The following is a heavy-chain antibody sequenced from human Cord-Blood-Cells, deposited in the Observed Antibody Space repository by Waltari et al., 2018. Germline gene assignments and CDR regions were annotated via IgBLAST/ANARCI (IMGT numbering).Heavy chain of an antibody. Sequence: QVQLVQSGAEVKKPGASVKVSCKASGYTFTGYYMHWVRQAPGQGLEWMGWINPNRGGTNYAQKFQGRVTMTRDTAISTVYMELSRLRSDDTAVYYCARAPAIVVVPAAIMFDYWGQGTLVTVSS. J-gene: IGHJ4*02. CDR2: INPNRGGT. V-gene: IGHV1-2*02. D-gene: IGHD2-2*01. CDR1: GYTFTGYY. CDR3: ARAPAIVVVPAAIMFDY.